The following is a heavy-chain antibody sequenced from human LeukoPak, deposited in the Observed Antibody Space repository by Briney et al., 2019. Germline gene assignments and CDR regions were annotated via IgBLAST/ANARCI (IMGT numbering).Heavy chain of an antibody. J-gene: IGHJ4*02. Sequence: GGSLRLSCAASGFTFNNYAMHWVRQAPGKGLEWVALIYYDGSRQYYADSVKGRFTISRDNSKNTVYVQMNSLRAEDTAVYYCARECYDSSGYYYGDWGQGTLVTVSS. CDR2: IYYDGSRQ. V-gene: IGHV3-30*12. CDR3: ARECYDSSGYYYGD. D-gene: IGHD3-22*01. CDR1: GFTFNNYA.